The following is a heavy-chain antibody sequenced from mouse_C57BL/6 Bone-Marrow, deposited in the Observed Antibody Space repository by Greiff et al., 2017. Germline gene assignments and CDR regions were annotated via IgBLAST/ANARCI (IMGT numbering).Heavy chain of an antibody. CDR2: INPYNGDT. D-gene: IGHD1-1*01. CDR1: GYSFTGYF. J-gene: IGHJ4*01. CDR3: ARLMYYCSSYYYAMDY. V-gene: IGHV1-20*01. Sequence: VQLQQSGPELVKPGDSVKISCKASGYSFTGYFMNWVMQSHGKSLEWIGRINPYNGDTFYNQKFKGKATLTVDKSASTAHMELRSLTSEDSAVYYCARLMYYCSSYYYAMDYWGQGTSVTVSS.